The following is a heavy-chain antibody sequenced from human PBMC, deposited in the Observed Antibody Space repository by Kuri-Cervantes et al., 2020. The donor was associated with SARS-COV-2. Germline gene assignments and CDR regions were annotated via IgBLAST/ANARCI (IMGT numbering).Heavy chain of an antibody. CDR3: ASTNVQAVAGTAEYFQH. D-gene: IGHD6-19*01. V-gene: IGHV3-30*03. J-gene: IGHJ1*01. Sequence: GGSLRLSCVASGFNFSTTDMHWVRQAPGKGLEWVTFISSDGKNKKCMASGKGRFTISRDNSQNTLHLQMNSLRAEDTAVYYCASTNVQAVAGTAEYFQHWGQGTLVTVSS. CDR2: ISSDGKNK. CDR1: GFNFSTTD.